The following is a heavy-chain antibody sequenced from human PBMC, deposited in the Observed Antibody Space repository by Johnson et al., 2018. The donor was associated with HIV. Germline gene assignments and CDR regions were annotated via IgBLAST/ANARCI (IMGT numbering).Heavy chain of an antibody. CDR1: GFTFSSYG. V-gene: IGHV3-30*19. CDR3: ARGYCSGGSCYSEYAFDI. D-gene: IGHD2-15*01. CDR2: IWYDGSNK. Sequence: QVQLVESGGGVVQPGRSLRLSCAASGFTFSSYGMHWVRQAPGKGLEWVAVIWYDGSNKYYADSVKGRFTISRDNSKNTLYLQMTSLRAEDTAVYYCARGYCSGGSCYSEYAFDIWGQGTMVTVSS. J-gene: IGHJ3*02.